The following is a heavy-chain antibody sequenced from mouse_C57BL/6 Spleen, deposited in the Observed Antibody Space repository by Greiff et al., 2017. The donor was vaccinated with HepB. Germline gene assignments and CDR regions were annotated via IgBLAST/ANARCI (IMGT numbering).Heavy chain of an antibody. CDR3: AIYYYGSSYEVYFDY. CDR1: GYTFTSYW. CDR2: IDPSDSET. Sequence: QVQLQQPGAELVRPGSSVKLSCKASGYTFTSYWMHWVKQRPIQGLEWIGNIDPSDSETHYNQKFKDKATLTVDKSSSTAYMPLSSLTSEDSAVYYCAIYYYGSSYEVYFDYRGQGTTLTVSS. J-gene: IGHJ2*01. V-gene: IGHV1-52*01. D-gene: IGHD1-1*01.